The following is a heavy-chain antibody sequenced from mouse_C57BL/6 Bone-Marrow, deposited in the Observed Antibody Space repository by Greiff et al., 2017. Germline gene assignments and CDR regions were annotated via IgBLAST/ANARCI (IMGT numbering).Heavy chain of an antibody. CDR2: IDPSDSYT. CDR3: ARWGQLDY. CDR1: GYTFTSYW. Sequence: QVQLQQPGAELVMPGASVKLSCKASGYTFTSYWMHWVKQRPGQGLEWIGEIDPSDSYTNYNQKFKGKSTLTLDKSSSTAYMQLSSLTSEAAAVYYCARWGQLDYWGQGTTLTVSS. J-gene: IGHJ2*01. V-gene: IGHV1-69*01.